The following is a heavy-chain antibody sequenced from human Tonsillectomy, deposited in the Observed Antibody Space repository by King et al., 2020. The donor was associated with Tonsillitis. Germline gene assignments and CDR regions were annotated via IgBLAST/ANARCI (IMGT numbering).Heavy chain of an antibody. J-gene: IGHJ4*02. Sequence: VQLQQWGAGLLKPSETLSLTCAVYGGSFSGYYGSWIRQPPGKGLEWIGEINHSGSTNYNPSLKSRVTISVDTSKNQFSLKLSSVTAADTAVYYCARGSQYDSPKRRFDYWGQGTLVTVSS. CDR3: ARGSQYDSPKRRFDY. CDR2: INHSGST. D-gene: IGHD3-22*01. CDR1: GGSFSGYY. V-gene: IGHV4-34*01.